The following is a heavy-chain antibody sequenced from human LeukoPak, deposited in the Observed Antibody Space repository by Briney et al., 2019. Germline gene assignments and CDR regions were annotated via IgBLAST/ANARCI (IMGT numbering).Heavy chain of an antibody. V-gene: IGHV4-59*02. CDR1: GGSVSTYY. CDR2: IYYSGST. D-gene: IGHD4-17*01. Sequence: NPSETLSLTCTVSGGSVSTYYWSWIRQPPGKGLEWIGYIYYSGSTNYNPSLKSRVTISVDTSKNQFSLKLSSVTAADTAVYYCARGRYGDYEAAAFDIWGQGTMVTVSS. CDR3: ARGRYGDYEAAAFDI. J-gene: IGHJ3*02.